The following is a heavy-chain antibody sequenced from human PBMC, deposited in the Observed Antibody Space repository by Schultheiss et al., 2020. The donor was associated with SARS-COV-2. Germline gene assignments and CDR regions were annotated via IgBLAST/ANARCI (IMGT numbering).Heavy chain of an antibody. CDR1: GGSISSSNW. V-gene: IGHV4-4*02. CDR3: AKRPNLGGHDWFDP. Sequence: SETLSLTCAVSGGSISSSNWWSWVRQPPGKGLEWIGEINHSGSTNYNPSLKSRVTISVDTSKNQFSLKLSSVTAADTAVYYCAKRPNLGGHDWFDPWGQGTLVTVSS. D-gene: IGHD1-26*01. J-gene: IGHJ5*02. CDR2: INHSGST.